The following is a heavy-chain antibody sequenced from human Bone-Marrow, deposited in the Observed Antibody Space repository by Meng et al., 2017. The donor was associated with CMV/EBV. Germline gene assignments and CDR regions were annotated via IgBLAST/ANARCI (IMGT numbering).Heavy chain of an antibody. CDR3: AREVNDFWSAYSSAMDV. J-gene: IGHJ6*02. CDR1: GFTFSNYW. D-gene: IGHD3-3*01. V-gene: IGHV3-7*01. Sequence: GESLKISCAAPGFTFSNYWMSWVRQAPGKGLEWLANIKQDGSEKYYVDSVKGRFTISRDNAKNSLYLQMNSLRVEDTAVYYCAREVNDFWSAYSSAMDVWGQGTTVTVSS. CDR2: IKQDGSEK.